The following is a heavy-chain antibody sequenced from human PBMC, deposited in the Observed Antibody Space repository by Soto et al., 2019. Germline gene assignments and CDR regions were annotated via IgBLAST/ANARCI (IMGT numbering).Heavy chain of an antibody. D-gene: IGHD1-26*01. Sequence: QVQLVESGGGVVQPGRSLRLSCAASGFTFSSYAMHWVRQAPGKGLEWVAVISYDGSNKYYADSVKGRFTISRDNSKNTLYLQMNSLRAEDTAVYYCAREGVGATYGMDVWGQGTTVTVSS. CDR3: AREGVGATYGMDV. CDR1: GFTFSSYA. V-gene: IGHV3-30-3*01. CDR2: ISYDGSNK. J-gene: IGHJ6*02.